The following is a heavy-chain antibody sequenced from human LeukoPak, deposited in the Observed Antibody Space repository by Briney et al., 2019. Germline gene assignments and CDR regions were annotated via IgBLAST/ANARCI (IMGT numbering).Heavy chain of an antibody. J-gene: IGHJ4*02. CDR3: VVDGAMDH. D-gene: IGHD3-16*01. CDR2: VDYNGST. V-gene: IGHV4-59*08. CDR1: GASVSSSH. Sequence: PSQTLSLTCTVSGASVSSSHCNWIRHSPGKGLEWIANVDYNGSTKYNPSLRGRGTISVDTLKNQFSLRLTSMTAADTAVYYCVVDGAMDHWSQGTLVTVSS.